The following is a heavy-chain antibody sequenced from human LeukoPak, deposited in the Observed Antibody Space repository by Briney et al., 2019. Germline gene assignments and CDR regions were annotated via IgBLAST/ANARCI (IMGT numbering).Heavy chain of an antibody. CDR2: IYYSGST. J-gene: IGHJ4*02. D-gene: IGHD3-10*01. V-gene: IGHV4-59*01. CDR1: GGSISSYY. CDR3: ARSPEVRGVITQTFDY. Sequence: SETLSLTCTVSGGSISSYYWSWIRQPPGKGLEWIGYIYYSGSTNYNPSLKSRVTISVDTSKNQFSLKLSSVTAADTAVYYCARSPEVRGVITQTFDYWGQGTLVTVSS.